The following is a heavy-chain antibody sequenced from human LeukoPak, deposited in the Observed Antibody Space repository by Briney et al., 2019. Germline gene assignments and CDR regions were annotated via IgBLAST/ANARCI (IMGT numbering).Heavy chain of an antibody. CDR1: GFTFSSYS. Sequence: GGSLRLSCAASGFTFSSYSMNWVRQAPGKGLEWVSSISSSSSYIYYVDSVKGRFTISRDNAKNSLYLQMSSLRAEDTAVYYCAGELRDWYFDLWGRGTLVTVSS. CDR3: AGELRDWYFDL. CDR2: ISSSSSYI. D-gene: IGHD5-12*01. V-gene: IGHV3-21*01. J-gene: IGHJ2*01.